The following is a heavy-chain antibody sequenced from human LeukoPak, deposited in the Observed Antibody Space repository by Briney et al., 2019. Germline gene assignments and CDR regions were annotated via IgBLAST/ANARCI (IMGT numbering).Heavy chain of an antibody. CDR2: IYHSGST. V-gene: IGHV4-4*02. CDR1: GGSISSSNW. J-gene: IGHJ4*02. Sequence: SETLSLTCAVSGGSISSSNWWSWVRQPPGKGLEWIGEIYHSGSTNYNPSLKSRVTISVNKSKNQFSLKLSSVTAADTAVYYCARDRYGDYPFDYWGQGTLVTVSS. D-gene: IGHD4-17*01. CDR3: ARDRYGDYPFDY.